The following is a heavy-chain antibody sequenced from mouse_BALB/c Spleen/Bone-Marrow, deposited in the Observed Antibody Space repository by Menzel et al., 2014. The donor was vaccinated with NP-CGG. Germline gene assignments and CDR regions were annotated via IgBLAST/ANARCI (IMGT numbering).Heavy chain of an antibody. V-gene: IGHV14-3*02. Sequence: VQLQQPGAELVKPGASVKLSCTASGFNIKDTYMHWVKQRPGQGLEWIGRIDPANGNTKYDPKFQGKATITADTSSNTAYLQLSSLTSEDTAVYYCARYGNYCYAMDYWGQGTSVTVSS. J-gene: IGHJ4*01. CDR1: GFNIKDTY. CDR2: IDPANGNT. CDR3: ARYGNYCYAMDY. D-gene: IGHD2-1*01.